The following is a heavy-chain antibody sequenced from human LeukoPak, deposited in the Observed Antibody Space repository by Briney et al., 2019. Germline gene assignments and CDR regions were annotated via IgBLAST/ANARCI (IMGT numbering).Heavy chain of an antibody. V-gene: IGHV3-23*01. Sequence: PGGSLRLSCAASGFTFSSYAMTWVRQAPGKGLEWVSVISFRGDSTYYADSVKGRFTISRDNSKNTLYLQMISLRAEDTAVYYCAREVPGDYWGQGTLVTVSS. CDR1: GFTFSSYA. CDR2: ISFRGDST. J-gene: IGHJ4*02. CDR3: AREVPGDY.